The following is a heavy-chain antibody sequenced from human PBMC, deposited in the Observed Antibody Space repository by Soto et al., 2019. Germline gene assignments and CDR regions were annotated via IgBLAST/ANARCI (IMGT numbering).Heavy chain of an antibody. CDR3: ARENDDILPGSYYYYYGMDV. CDR1: GFTFSSYS. D-gene: IGHD3-9*01. V-gene: IGHV3-21*01. J-gene: IGHJ6*02. CDR2: ISSSSSYI. Sequence: EVQLVESGGGLVKPGGSLRLSCAASGFTFSSYSMNWVRQAPGKGLEWVSSISSSSSYIYYADSVKGRFTISRDNAKNSLHMLMNSLRAEDTAVYYCARENDDILPGSYYYYYGMDVWGQGTTVTVSS.